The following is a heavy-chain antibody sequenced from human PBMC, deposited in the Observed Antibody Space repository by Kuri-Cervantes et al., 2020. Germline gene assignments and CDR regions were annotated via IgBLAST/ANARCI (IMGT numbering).Heavy chain of an antibody. CDR1: GGSISSYY. CDR3: ARGGYSYGYYLDY. Sequence: ESLKISCTVSGGSISSYYWSWIRQPPGKGLEWIGYIYYSGSTNYNPSLKSRVTISVDTSKNQFSLKLSSVTAADTAVYYCARGGYSYGYYLDYWGQGTLVTVSS. V-gene: IGHV4-59*01. J-gene: IGHJ4*02. CDR2: IYYSGST. D-gene: IGHD5-18*01.